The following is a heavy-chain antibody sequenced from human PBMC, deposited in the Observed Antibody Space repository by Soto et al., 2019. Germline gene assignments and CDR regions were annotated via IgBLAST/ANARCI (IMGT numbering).Heavy chain of an antibody. J-gene: IGHJ6*02. D-gene: IGHD2-15*01. Sequence: GGSLRLSCVASGFTFVGHGMHWVRQVPGRGLEWVSGISCSGGTTDYGDSVRGRFTISRDNAKNSLYLEMNSLRAEDTAVYYCAKNKEGVWSESRGGYCPYYGMDVWGQGTTVTVSS. V-gene: IGHV3-9*01. CDR1: GFTFVGHG. CDR3: AKNKEGVWSESRGGYCPYYGMDV. CDR2: ISCSGGTT.